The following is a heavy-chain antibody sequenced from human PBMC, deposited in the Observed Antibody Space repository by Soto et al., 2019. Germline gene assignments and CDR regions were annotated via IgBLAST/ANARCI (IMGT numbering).Heavy chain of an antibody. CDR1: GYTFTSYG. CDR2: ISAYNGNT. J-gene: IGHJ5*02. CDR3: ARDRAGQQLSRGWFDP. D-gene: IGHD6-13*01. V-gene: IGHV1-18*01. Sequence: QVQLVQSGAEVKKPGASVKVSCKASGYTFTSYGISWVRQAPGQGLGWMGWISAYNGNTNYAQKLQGRVTMTTDTSTSTAYMELRRLRSDDTAVYYCARDRAGQQLSRGWFDPWGQGTLVTVSS.